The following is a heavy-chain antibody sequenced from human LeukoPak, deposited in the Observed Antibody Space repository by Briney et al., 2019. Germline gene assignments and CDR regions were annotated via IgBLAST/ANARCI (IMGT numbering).Heavy chain of an antibody. D-gene: IGHD3-3*01. Sequence: GGSLRLSCAASGFPFSSYGMHWVRQAPGKGLEWVAVISYDGSNKYYADSVKGRFTISRDNSKNTLYLQMNSLRAEDTAVYYCARDWNAFDIWGQGTMVTVSS. CDR3: ARDWNAFDI. CDR1: GFPFSSYG. J-gene: IGHJ3*02. CDR2: ISYDGSNK. V-gene: IGHV3-30*03.